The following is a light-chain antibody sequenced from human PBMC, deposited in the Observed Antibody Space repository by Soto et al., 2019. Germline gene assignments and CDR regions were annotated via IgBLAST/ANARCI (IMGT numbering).Light chain of an antibody. CDR1: SSDIGGYNY. CDR2: DVS. CDR3: SSQAVSSTLV. J-gene: IGLJ2*01. V-gene: IGLV2-14*01. Sequence: QSVLTQPASVSGSPGQSITISCSGTSSDIGGYNYVPWYQQHPGKAPKLMIYDVSNRPSGVSNRFSGSKSGNTASLTISGLQAEDEADYYCSSQAVSSTLVFGGGTKLTVL.